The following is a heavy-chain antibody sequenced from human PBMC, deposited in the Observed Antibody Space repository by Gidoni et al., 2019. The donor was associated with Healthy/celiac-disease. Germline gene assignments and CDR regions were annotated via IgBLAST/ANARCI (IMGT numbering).Heavy chain of an antibody. CDR1: GGSISSSNW. V-gene: IGHV4-4*02. D-gene: IGHD2-2*01. CDR2: IYHSRST. J-gene: IGHJ6*02. CDR3: ARVYCSSTSCYSAYYYGMDV. Sequence: QVQLQESGPGLVKPSGTLSLTCAVSGGSISSSNWWSWVRQPPGKGLEWIGEIYHSRSTNYNPSLKSRVTISVDKSKNQFSLKLSSVTAADTAVYYCARVYCSSTSCYSAYYYGMDVWGQGTTVTVSS.